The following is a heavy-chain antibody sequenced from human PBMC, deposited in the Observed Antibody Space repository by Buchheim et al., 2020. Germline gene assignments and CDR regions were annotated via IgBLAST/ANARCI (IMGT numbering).Heavy chain of an antibody. CDR3: ARDCGGDCYGHYYGLDV. D-gene: IGHD2-21*02. J-gene: IGHJ6*02. CDR2: VSASGDS. Sequence: QVQLQESGPGLVKPSETLSLTCNVFGGSITGSYWSWIRQPPGKGLEWIGYVSASGDSIYNPSLESRVTMSVETSKNQFSLKLRSATAADTAIYYCARDCGGDCYGHYYGLDVWGQGTT. CDR1: GGSITGSY. V-gene: IGHV4-59*12.